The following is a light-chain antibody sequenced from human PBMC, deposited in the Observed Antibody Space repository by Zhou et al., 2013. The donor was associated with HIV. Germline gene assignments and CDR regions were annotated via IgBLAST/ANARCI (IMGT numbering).Light chain of an antibody. CDR2: AAS. Sequence: DIQMTQSPSTLSASVGDRVTITCRASQSISRYVNWYQQKVGKAPKLLIFAASSLHTGVPSRFSGSGSGTYFTLTISSLQFEDFATYYCQQSFSTPPQTFGGGTKVEIK. V-gene: IGKV1-39*01. CDR1: QSISRY. CDR3: QQSFSTPPQT. J-gene: IGKJ4*01.